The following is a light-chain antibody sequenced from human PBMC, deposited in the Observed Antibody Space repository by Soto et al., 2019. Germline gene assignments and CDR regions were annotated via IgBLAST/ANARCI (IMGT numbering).Light chain of an antibody. CDR3: AAWDDSLNGPV. Sequence: QSVLTQPPSASGTPGQRVTISCSGSSSNIGSNTVNWYQQLPGTAPKLLIYSNNQRPPGVPDRFSGSKSGTSASLAISGLQSEDEADYYCAAWDDSLNGPVFGGGTNDRP. J-gene: IGLJ2*01. CDR2: SNN. CDR1: SSNIGSNT. V-gene: IGLV1-44*01.